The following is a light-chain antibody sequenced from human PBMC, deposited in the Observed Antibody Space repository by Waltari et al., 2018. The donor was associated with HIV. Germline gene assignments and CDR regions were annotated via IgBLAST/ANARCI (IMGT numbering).Light chain of an antibody. V-gene: IGLV1-47*01. J-gene: IGLJ2*01. CDR2: RHY. CDR1: SSNIGCKY. Sequence: QSVLTQPPSASGTPGQRVTLSCSGSSSNIGCKYVYSYQQLPRTAPKHTFTRHYQRPSGVPDRFSGSKSGTSASLAISGLRSEDEADYYCAAWDDSLSGRGVFGGGTKLTVL. CDR3: AAWDDSLSGRGV.